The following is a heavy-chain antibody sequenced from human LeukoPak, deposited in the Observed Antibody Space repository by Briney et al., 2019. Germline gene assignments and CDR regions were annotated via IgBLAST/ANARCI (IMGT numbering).Heavy chain of an antibody. D-gene: IGHD3-10*01. Sequence: SVKVSCKACGGTFSSYAISWVRQAPGQGREWMGGIISMFGTANYAQKFWGRVTITADKSPSTAYMELSSLRSEDTAVYYCARLITMVRGVTSYNWFDLWGQGTLVTVSS. CDR3: ARLITMVRGVTSYNWFDL. CDR1: GGTFSSYA. CDR2: IISMFGTA. V-gene: IGHV1-69*06. J-gene: IGHJ5*02.